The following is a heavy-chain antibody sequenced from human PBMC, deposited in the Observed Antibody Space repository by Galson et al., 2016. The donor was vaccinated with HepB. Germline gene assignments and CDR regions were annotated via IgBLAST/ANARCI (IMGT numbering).Heavy chain of an antibody. D-gene: IGHD3-10*01. J-gene: IGHJ6*02. CDR3: ASASSVYGYDDGMDV. Sequence: CAVYGGSFKDYYWSWIRQPPGKGLEWVSYIGSSTIYYRDSVKGRFTISRDNAKNSVSLQMKSLRAEDTAVYYCASASSVYGYDDGMDVWGPGTTVTVSS. CDR1: GGSFKDYY. V-gene: IGHV3-11*04. CDR2: IGSSTI.